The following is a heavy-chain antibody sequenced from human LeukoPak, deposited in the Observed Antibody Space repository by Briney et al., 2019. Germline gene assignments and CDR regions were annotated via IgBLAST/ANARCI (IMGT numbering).Heavy chain of an antibody. Sequence: GGSLRLSCAASGFTFSSYWMHWVRQAPGKGLVWVSRINTDGSSTSYADSVKGRFTISRDNAKNTLYLQMNSLRAEDTGVYYCARVIAAPPFDYWGQGTLVTVSS. CDR3: ARVIAAPPFDY. J-gene: IGHJ4*02. V-gene: IGHV3-74*01. CDR1: GFTFSSYW. D-gene: IGHD6-6*01. CDR2: INTDGSST.